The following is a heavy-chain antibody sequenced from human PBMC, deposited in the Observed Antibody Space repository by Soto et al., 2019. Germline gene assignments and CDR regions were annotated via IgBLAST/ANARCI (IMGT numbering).Heavy chain of an antibody. Sequence: PSVKVSCKASGYTFTDSYIHWVRQAPGQRLEWMGWINPHSGDTHYAENFQGTITVTRDTSTSTAYMEMTGLRSDDTAVYYCARGRTINYYGMDVWGLGTTVTVSS. J-gene: IGHJ6*02. V-gene: IGHV1-2*02. CDR3: ARGRTINYYGMDV. CDR1: GYTFTDSY. D-gene: IGHD5-12*01. CDR2: INPHSGDT.